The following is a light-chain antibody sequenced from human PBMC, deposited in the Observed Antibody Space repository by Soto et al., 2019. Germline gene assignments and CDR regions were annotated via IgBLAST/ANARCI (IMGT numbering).Light chain of an antibody. J-gene: IGKJ1*01. CDR2: DAS. V-gene: IGKV3-15*01. CDR1: QSVTNA. CDR3: QQVKYLPPT. Sequence: EILMTQSPATLSLSPGEGATLSCGASQSVTNAVAWYEQKPGQVASLLISDASTRATGIPSRFSGSGSGTEFTLHLINLQSEDFSVYYPQQVKYLPPTFGQGTKV.